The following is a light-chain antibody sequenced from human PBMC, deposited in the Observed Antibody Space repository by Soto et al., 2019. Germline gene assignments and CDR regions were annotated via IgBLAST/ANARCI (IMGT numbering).Light chain of an antibody. Sequence: EVVMTQSPATLSVSPGERATLSCRASQSVSRNLAWYQQRPGRAPRLLIYDASTRATTSPTRFSGSGSGTEFTLTISSLQSEDFSVYYCQQYNHWPLYTFGQGTKLEIK. J-gene: IGKJ2*01. CDR1: QSVSRN. CDR3: QQYNHWPLYT. CDR2: DAS. V-gene: IGKV3-15*01.